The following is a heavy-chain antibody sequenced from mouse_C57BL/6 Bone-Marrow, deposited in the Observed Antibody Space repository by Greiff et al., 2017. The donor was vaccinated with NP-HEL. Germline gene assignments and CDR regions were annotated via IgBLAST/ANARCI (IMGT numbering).Heavy chain of an antibody. CDR2: IDPENGDT. CDR3: TTVRVYYGSSYEAY. J-gene: IGHJ3*01. V-gene: IGHV14-4*01. CDR1: GFNIKDYY. Sequence: VQLKQSGAELVRPGASVKLSCKASGFNIKDYYMHWVKQRPEQGLEWIGWIDPENGDTEYASKFQGKATITADTSSNTAYLQLSSLTSEDTAVYYCTTVRVYYGSSYEAYWGQGTLVTVSA. D-gene: IGHD1-1*01.